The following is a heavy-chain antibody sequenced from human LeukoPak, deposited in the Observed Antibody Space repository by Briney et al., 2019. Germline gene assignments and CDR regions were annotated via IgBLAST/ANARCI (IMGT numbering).Heavy chain of an antibody. CDR1: GYSFINYY. CDR2: IYPGGSDT. V-gene: IGHV5-51*01. CDR3: ARQYSSGWFRHFDY. Sequence: GESVKISCRSSGYSFINYYIGWARHVPGKGLEWTGVIYPGGSDTTYSPSFRGQVVFSADRSTSTVYLQLTSLQASDTAIYYCARQYSSGWFRHFDYWGQGTLITVSS. J-gene: IGHJ4*01. D-gene: IGHD3-22*01.